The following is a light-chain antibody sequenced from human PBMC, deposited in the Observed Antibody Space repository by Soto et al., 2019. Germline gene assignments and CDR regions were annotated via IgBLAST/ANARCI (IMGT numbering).Light chain of an antibody. V-gene: IGKV1-5*03. J-gene: IGKJ1*01. CDR1: QSISLW. CDR2: KAS. Sequence: DIQMTQSPSTLVASVGDKVTITCRASQSISLWLAWYQQKPGRAPKLLIYKASILETGVPSRFSASASGTVFTLTISSLQPDDFATYYCQHYNSYSEAFGQGTKVDIK. CDR3: QHYNSYSEA.